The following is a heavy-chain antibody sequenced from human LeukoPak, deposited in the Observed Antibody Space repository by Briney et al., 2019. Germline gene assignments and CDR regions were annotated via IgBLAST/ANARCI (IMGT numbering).Heavy chain of an antibody. D-gene: IGHD6-6*01. CDR2: INHSGST. J-gene: IGHJ4*02. CDR3: VSSSSLGDFDY. Sequence: PSETLSLTCAVYGGSFSGYYWSWIRQPPGKGLEWIGEINHSGSTNYNPSLKSRVTISVDTSKSQFSLKLSSVTAADTAVYYCVSSSSLGDFDYWGQGTLVTVSS. V-gene: IGHV4-34*01. CDR1: GGSFSGYY.